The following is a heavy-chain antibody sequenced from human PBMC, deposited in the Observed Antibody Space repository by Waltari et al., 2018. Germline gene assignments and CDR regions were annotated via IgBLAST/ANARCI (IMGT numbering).Heavy chain of an antibody. D-gene: IGHD5-12*01. CDR1: GFAVSGSA. J-gene: IGHJ4*02. Sequence: EVQLVESGGGLVQPGGSLKLSCVASGFAVSGSAIHWVRQAPGKGLEWVGRIRSKTNNHATRYAASVTGRFTISRDDSKNTAYLQMDSLKIEDTAMYFCTRVVWGGYSGDFDYWGQGTLVTVSS. V-gene: IGHV3-73*02. CDR3: TRVVWGGYSGDFDY. CDR2: IRSKTNNHAT.